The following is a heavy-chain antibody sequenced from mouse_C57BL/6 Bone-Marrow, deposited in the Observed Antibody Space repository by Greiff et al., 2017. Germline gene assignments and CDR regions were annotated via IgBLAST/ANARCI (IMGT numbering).Heavy chain of an antibody. D-gene: IGHD1-1*01. CDR1: GYTFTGYW. J-gene: IGHJ3*01. V-gene: IGHV1-9*01. Sequence: QVQLKESGAELMKPGASVKLSCKATGYTFTGYWIEWVKQRPGHGLEWIGEILPGSGSTNYNEKFTGKATFTADTSSNTAYMQLSSLTTEDSAIYYCASSRSLRYRAWFAYWGQGTLVTVSA. CDR2: ILPGSGST. CDR3: ASSRSLRYRAWFAY.